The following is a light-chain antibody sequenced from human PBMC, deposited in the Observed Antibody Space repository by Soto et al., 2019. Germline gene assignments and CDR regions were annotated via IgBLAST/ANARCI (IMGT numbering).Light chain of an antibody. CDR3: QHYNNWPLT. Sequence: ETVMTQSPATLSVSPGERATLSCGASQSVSSNLAWYQQKPGQAPRLLIYGASTRATGIPARFSGSGSGTEFTLTISDLQFEDSAVYYCQHYNNWPLTFGGGTKVDI. CDR1: QSVSSN. J-gene: IGKJ4*01. CDR2: GAS. V-gene: IGKV3-15*01.